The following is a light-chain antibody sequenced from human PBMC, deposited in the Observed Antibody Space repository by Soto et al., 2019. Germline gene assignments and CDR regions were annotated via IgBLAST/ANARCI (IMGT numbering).Light chain of an antibody. CDR3: MQALETAPWT. V-gene: IGKV2-28*01. Sequence: DIVLTQSPLYLPVTPGEPASISCRSSQSLLHSNGYNYLDWYLQRPGQSPHLLIYQTSNRSSGVPDRFSGSGSGRDFTLRISRVESEEVGVYYCMQALETAPWTFGQGTKVDIK. J-gene: IGKJ1*01. CDR2: QTS. CDR1: QSLLHSNGYNY.